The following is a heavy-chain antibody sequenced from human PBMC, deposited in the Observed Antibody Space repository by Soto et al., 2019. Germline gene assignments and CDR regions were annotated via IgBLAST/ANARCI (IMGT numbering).Heavy chain of an antibody. V-gene: IGHV3-23*05. Sequence: GSLRLSCTASGLPHSSIAMMWVRQAPGRGLECVAGIYGSGRGIEYADSVKGRFTISRDNSRNTVYLQMTDLRADDTAVYYCAKDAVYNDGLWLMDHWGQGTQVTVSS. CDR2: IYGSGRGI. CDR1: GLPHSSIA. D-gene: IGHD2-21*01. J-gene: IGHJ4*02. CDR3: AKDAVYNDGLWLMDH.